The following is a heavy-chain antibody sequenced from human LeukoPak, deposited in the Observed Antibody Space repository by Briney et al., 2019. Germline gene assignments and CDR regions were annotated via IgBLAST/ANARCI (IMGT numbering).Heavy chain of an antibody. J-gene: IGHJ4*02. CDR3: ARDVAGYCSGGSCHDY. D-gene: IGHD2-15*01. V-gene: IGHV1-2*02. Sequence: ASVKVSCKASGYTFTGYYMHWVRQAPGQGLERMGWINPNSGGTNYAQKFQGRVTMTRDTSISTAYMELSRLRSDDTAVYYCARDVAGYCSGGSCHDYWGQGTLVTVSS. CDR1: GYTFTGYY. CDR2: INPNSGGT.